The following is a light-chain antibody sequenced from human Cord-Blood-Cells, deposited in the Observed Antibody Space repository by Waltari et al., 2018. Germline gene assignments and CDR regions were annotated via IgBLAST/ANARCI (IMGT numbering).Light chain of an antibody. CDR3: QQRYSTPLFT. J-gene: IGKJ3*01. CDR1: QSISSY. Sequence: DIQMTQSPSSLSASVGDRVTITCRASQSISSYLNWYQQKPGKAPKLLIYAASSLQSGVLSRFSGSRSGTDFTISISSLQPEDFATYYYQQRYSTPLFTFGPGTKVDIK. V-gene: IGKV1-39*01. CDR2: AAS.